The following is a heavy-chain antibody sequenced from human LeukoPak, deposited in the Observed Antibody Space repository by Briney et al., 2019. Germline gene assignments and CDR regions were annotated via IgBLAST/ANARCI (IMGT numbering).Heavy chain of an antibody. D-gene: IGHD2-21*02. CDR2: IKQDGSEK. J-gene: IGHJ3*02. CDR1: GFTFSSYW. CDR3: ARSGGDIVVVTATYGDAFDI. V-gene: IGHV3-7*01. Sequence: GGSLRLSCAASGFTFSSYWMSWVRQAPGKGLEWVANIKQDGSEKYYVDSVKGRFTISRDNAKNSLYLQMNSLRAGDTAVYYCARSGGDIVVVTATYGDAFDIWGQGTMVTVSS.